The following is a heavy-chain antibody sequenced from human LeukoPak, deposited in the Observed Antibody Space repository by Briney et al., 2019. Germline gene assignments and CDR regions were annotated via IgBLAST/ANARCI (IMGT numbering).Heavy chain of an antibody. J-gene: IGHJ4*02. CDR2: ISDSGGRS. D-gene: IGHD2-15*01. Sequence: GGSLRLSCVASGFIFSTHAMSWVRLAPGRGLEWVTTISDSGGRSYYTEAVKGRFTISRDNSMSTLSLQMKSLRVEDTALYYCARGYCSGGSCTWGLFDSWGQGTLVTVSS. CDR3: ARGYCSGGSCTWGLFDS. CDR1: GFIFSTHA. V-gene: IGHV3-23*01.